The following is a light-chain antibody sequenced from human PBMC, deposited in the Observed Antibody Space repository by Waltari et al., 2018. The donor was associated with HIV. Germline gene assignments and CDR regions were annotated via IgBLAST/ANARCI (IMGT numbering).Light chain of an antibody. J-gene: IGLJ1*01. CDR3: SSYASSSTPYV. Sequence: QSALTQPASVSGSPGQSITISCTGTSRAVGGYNYVSCYQQHPGKAPKLMIYEVSNRPSGVSNRFSGSKSGNTASLTISGLQAEDEADYYCSSYASSSTPYVFGTGTKVTVL. CDR2: EVS. V-gene: IGLV2-14*01. CDR1: SRAVGGYNY.